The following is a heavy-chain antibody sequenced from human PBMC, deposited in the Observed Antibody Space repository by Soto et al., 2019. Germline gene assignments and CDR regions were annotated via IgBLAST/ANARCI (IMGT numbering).Heavy chain of an antibody. CDR3: AKLIYHSTTNDY. D-gene: IGHD4-17*01. Sequence: QVQLVESGGGVVQPGRSLRLSCAASGFTFRSYGMQWVRQAPAKGLEWVAVISYDGSNKYYADSVKGRFTISRDNSKNTLYLQMNSLRAEDTAVYYCAKLIYHSTTNDYWGQGTLVTVSS. CDR2: ISYDGSNK. V-gene: IGHV3-30*18. J-gene: IGHJ4*02. CDR1: GFTFRSYG.